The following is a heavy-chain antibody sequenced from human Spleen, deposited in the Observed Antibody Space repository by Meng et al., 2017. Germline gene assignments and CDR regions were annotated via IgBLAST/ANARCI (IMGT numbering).Heavy chain of an antibody. CDR3: ARKGGSENYYIV. D-gene: IGHD3-10*01. CDR2: ISGRGGRT. V-gene: IGHV3-23*01. CDR1: GFTFSNYA. Sequence: GGSLRLSCAASGFTFSNYAMTWVRQAPGKGLEWVSSISGRGGRTYYTDSVKGRFTISRDNSNNRLYLQMNTLRAADTATYYCARKGGSENYYIVWGQGTLVTVSS. J-gene: IGHJ4*02.